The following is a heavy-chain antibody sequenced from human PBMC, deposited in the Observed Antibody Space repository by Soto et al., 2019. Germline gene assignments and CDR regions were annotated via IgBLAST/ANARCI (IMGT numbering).Heavy chain of an antibody. D-gene: IGHD6-19*01. V-gene: IGHV3-30-3*01. Sequence: QVQLVESGGGVVQPGRSLRLSCAASGFTFSNYVMHWARQAPGKGLEWVAVILHDGTNKDYADSVKGRFTISRDNSKNALYLQMNSLRSEDTAVYYCARDRAVAGVSRSFDYWGHGTLVTVSS. CDR1: GFTFSNYV. CDR2: ILHDGTNK. CDR3: ARDRAVAGVSRSFDY. J-gene: IGHJ4*01.